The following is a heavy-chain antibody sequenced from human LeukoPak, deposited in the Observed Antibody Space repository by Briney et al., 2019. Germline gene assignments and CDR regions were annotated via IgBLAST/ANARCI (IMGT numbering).Heavy chain of an antibody. CDR3: ARLGPYSSSSDY. CDR1: GYTFTDYW. V-gene: IGHV5-51*01. Sequence: PGESLKISCQGSGYTFTDYWVGWVRQLPGEGLEWMGIIHPSDSDTSYRSSFQGQVTITVDTDINTAFLQWSRLKASDTAMYYCARLGPYSSSSDYWGQGTLVTVSS. J-gene: IGHJ4*02. CDR2: IHPSDSDT. D-gene: IGHD6-6*01.